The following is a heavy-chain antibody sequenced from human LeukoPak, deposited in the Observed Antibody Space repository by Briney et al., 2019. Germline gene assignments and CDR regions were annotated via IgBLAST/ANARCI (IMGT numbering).Heavy chain of an antibody. CDR3: ARVTGYTIEDYFDY. D-gene: IGHD3-9*01. CDR2: IYYSGST. J-gene: IGHJ4*02. V-gene: IGHV4-59*01. Sequence: SETLSLTCTVSGGSTSSYYWSWIRQPPGKGLEWIGYIYYSGSTNYNPSLKSRVTISVDTSKNQFSLKLRSVTAADTAVYYCARVTGYTIEDYFDYWGQGTLVTVSS. CDR1: GGSTSSYY.